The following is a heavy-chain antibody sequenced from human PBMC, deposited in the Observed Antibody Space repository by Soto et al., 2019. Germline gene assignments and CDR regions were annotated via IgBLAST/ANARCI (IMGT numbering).Heavy chain of an antibody. J-gene: IGHJ6*02. CDR3: XXXXXXXXXXXXXXMDX. Sequence: QVQLVQSGAEVKKPGSSVKVSCKASGGTFSSYTISWVRQAPGQGLEWMGRIIPILGIANYAQKFQGRVTITADKSTSXAYMXLSSLXSXXXXXXXXXXXXXXXXXXXXXXMDXWGQGTTVTVSS. V-gene: IGHV1-69*02. CDR2: IIPILGIA. CDR1: GGTFSSYT.